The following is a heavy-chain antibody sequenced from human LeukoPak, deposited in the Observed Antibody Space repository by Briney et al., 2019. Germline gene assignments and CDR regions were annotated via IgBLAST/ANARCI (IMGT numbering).Heavy chain of an antibody. CDR1: GYTFTSYG. CDR3: ARKYYDFWSGYTHFDY. J-gene: IGHJ4*02. D-gene: IGHD3-3*01. V-gene: IGHV1-18*01. Sequence: ASVKVSCKASGYTFTSYGISWVRQAPGQGLEWMGWISAYNGNTNYAQKLQGRVTMTTDTSTITAYMELRSLRSDDTAVYYCARKYYDFWSGYTHFDYWGQGTLVTVSS. CDR2: ISAYNGNT.